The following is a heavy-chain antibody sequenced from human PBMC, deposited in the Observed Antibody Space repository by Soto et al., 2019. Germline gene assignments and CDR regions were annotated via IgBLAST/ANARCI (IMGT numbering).Heavy chain of an antibody. CDR1: GDSIRSSSHY. CDR2: FYYSGSP. Sequence: SETLSLTCTVSGDSIRSSSHYWAWNRQPPGKGLEWIGGFYYSGSPYYNPSLKSRVTMSVDTSKNQFSLNLNPVTVADTAMYYCARSEATVLDYWGQGTLVTVSS. V-gene: IGHV4-39*07. CDR3: ARSEATVLDY. J-gene: IGHJ4*02. D-gene: IGHD4-17*01.